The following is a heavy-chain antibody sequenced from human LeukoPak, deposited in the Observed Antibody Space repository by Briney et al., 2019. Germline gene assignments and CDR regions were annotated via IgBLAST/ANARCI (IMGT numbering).Heavy chain of an antibody. J-gene: IGHJ1*01. CDR2: ISYDGSNK. Sequence: PGRSLRLSCAASGFTFSSYGMHWVRQAPGKGLEWVAVISYDGSNKYYADSVKGRITISRDNSKNTLYLQMNSLRAEDTAVYYCAKDRGLTTVATPGYFQHWGQGTLVTVSS. D-gene: IGHD4-23*01. CDR3: AKDRGLTTVATPGYFQH. CDR1: GFTFSSYG. V-gene: IGHV3-30*18.